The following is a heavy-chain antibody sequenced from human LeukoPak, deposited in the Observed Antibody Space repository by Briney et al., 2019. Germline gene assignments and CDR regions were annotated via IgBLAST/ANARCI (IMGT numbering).Heavy chain of an antibody. CDR3: ATQPQAAAVDGMDV. CDR1: GFTFSSYG. Sequence: PGGSLRLSCAASGFTFSSYGMHWVRQAPGKGLEWVAVISHDGSNKYYADSVKGRFTISRDNSKNTLYLQMNSLRAEDTAVYYCATQPQAAAVDGMDVWGQGTTVTVSS. V-gene: IGHV3-30-3*01. CDR2: ISHDGSNK. J-gene: IGHJ6*02. D-gene: IGHD6-13*01.